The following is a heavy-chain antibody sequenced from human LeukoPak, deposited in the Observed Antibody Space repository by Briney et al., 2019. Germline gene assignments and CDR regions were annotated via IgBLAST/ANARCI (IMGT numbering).Heavy chain of an antibody. Sequence: GGSLRLSCAASGFTFSSYEMNGVRQAPGKGLEWVSYISSSGSTIYYADSVKGRFTISRDNAKNSLYLQMNSLRAEDTAVYYCARGGGSWYGIDYWGQGTLVTVSS. CDR1: GFTFSSYE. D-gene: IGHD6-13*01. V-gene: IGHV3-48*03. J-gene: IGHJ4*02. CDR3: ARGGGSWYGIDY. CDR2: ISSSGSTI.